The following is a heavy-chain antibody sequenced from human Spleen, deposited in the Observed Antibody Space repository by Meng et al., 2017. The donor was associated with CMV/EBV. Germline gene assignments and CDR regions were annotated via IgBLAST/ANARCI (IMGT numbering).Heavy chain of an antibody. CDR3: ARSPGTGYSSGWYDGDGMDV. CDR1: GYTFTAYY. J-gene: IGHJ6*02. V-gene: IGHV1-2*02. Sequence: ASVKVSCKASGYTFTAYYMHWVRQAPGQGLEWVGWINPNTGGTNYAQRFRGRVIMTRDTSISTVYMELSSLRFDDTAVYYCARSPGTGYSSGWYDGDGMDVRGQGTAVTVSS. CDR2: INPNTGGT. D-gene: IGHD6-19*01.